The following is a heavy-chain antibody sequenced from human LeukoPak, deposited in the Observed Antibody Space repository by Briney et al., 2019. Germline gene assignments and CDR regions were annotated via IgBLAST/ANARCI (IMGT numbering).Heavy chain of an antibody. D-gene: IGHD3-3*01. CDR2: IKSKTDGGTT. CDR1: GFPFSKAW. Sequence: GGSLRLSCAVFGSGFPFSKAWMSWVRQAPGRGLEWVGCIKSKTDGGTTDYAAPVKGRFTILRDDSKNTLYLQMNSLKTEDTAVYYCTTVGIWKIITGEDRWGQGTLVAVSS. J-gene: IGHJ5*02. V-gene: IGHV3-15*01. CDR3: TTVGIWKIITGEDR.